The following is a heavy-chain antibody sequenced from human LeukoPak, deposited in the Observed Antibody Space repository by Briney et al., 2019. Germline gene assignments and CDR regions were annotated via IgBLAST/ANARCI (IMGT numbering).Heavy chain of an antibody. D-gene: IGHD2-2*01. CDR1: GFTFSNAW. CDR2: IKSKTDGGTT. J-gene: IGHJ4*02. V-gene: IGHV3-15*01. CDR3: TTDRGSAADFDY. Sequence: GGSLRLSCAASGFTFSNAWMSWVRQAPGKGLEWVGRIKSKTDGGTTDYAAPVKGRFTISRDDSKNTLYLQMNNLKTEDTAVYYCTTDRGSAADFDYWGQGTLVTVSS.